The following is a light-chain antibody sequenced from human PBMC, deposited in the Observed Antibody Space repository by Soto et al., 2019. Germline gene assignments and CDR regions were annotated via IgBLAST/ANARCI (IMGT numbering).Light chain of an antibody. CDR2: VAS. V-gene: IGKV3-15*01. CDR1: QDVSDS. CDR3: QQYNTWPPIT. Sequence: ETVMTQSPATLSVSPGERATLSCRASQDVSDSLAWYQQTPGQAPRLLVYVASNRATGIPARFSGSGSGTDFTLTISSLQSEDFAVYYCQQYNTWPPITFGQGTRLEIK. J-gene: IGKJ5*01.